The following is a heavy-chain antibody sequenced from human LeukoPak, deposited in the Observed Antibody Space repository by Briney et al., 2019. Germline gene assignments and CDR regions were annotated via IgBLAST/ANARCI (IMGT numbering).Heavy chain of an antibody. CDR3: ARVDTYCGGDCYDPTDFDY. CDR1: GGTFSSYA. V-gene: IGHV1-69*13. Sequence: SVKVSCKASGGTFSSYAISWVRQAPGQGLGWIGGIIPIFGTANYAQKFQGRVTITADESTSTAYMELSSLRSEDTAVYYCARVDTYCGGDCYDPTDFDYWGQGTLVTVSS. J-gene: IGHJ4*02. D-gene: IGHD2-21*01. CDR2: IIPIFGTA.